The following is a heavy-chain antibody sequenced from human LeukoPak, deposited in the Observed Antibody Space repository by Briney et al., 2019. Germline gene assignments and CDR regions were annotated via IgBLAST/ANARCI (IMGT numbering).Heavy chain of an antibody. J-gene: IGHJ4*02. V-gene: IGHV3-48*01. CDR1: GFPFIEYS. CDR3: AREHNYAFDN. CDR2: LGIDSGNT. Sequence: GGSLRLSCTASGFPFIEYSMNWVRQAPGKGLEWISYLGIDSGNTKYADSVRGRFTISADKAKNSLYLQMNSLRVEDTAVYYCAREHNYAFDNWGQGTLVFVAS. D-gene: IGHD1-1*01.